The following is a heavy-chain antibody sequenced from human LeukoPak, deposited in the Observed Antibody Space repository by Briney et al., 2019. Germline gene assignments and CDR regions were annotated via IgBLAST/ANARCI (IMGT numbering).Heavy chain of an antibody. CDR3: ARASVTTLWAAYYYMDV. CDR2: ISSSGSTI. V-gene: IGHV3-11*04. CDR1: GFTFSDYY. J-gene: IGHJ6*03. Sequence: GGSLRLSCAASGFTFSDYYMSWIRQAPGKGLEWVSYISSSGSTIYYADSVKGRFTISRDNAKNSLYLQMNSLRAEDTAVYYCARASVTTLWAAYYYMDVWGKGTTVTVSS. D-gene: IGHD4-17*01.